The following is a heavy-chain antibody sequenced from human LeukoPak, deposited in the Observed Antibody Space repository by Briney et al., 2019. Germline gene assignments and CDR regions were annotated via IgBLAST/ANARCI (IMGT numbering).Heavy chain of an antibody. V-gene: IGHV4-59*01. Sequence: SETLSLTCTVSGGSISSYYWSWLRQPPGKGLEWIGYIYYSGSTNYNPSLKSRVTISVDTSKNQFSLKLSSVTAADTAVYYCARDTYYYDSSGYPHFDYWGQGTLVTVSS. D-gene: IGHD3-22*01. CDR1: GGSISSYY. CDR3: ARDTYYYDSSGYPHFDY. CDR2: IYYSGST. J-gene: IGHJ4*02.